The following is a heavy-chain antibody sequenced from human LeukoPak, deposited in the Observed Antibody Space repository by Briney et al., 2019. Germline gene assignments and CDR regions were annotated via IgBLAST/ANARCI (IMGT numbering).Heavy chain of an antibody. CDR2: IIPILGIA. CDR3: ARWATGLDY. Sequence: ASVKVSCKASGGTFSSYAISWVRQAPGQGLEWMGRIIPILGIANYAQKFQGRVTITADKSTSTAYMELSSLRSEDTAVYCCARWATGLDYWGQGTLVTVSS. J-gene: IGHJ4*02. V-gene: IGHV1-69*04. CDR1: GGTFSSYA.